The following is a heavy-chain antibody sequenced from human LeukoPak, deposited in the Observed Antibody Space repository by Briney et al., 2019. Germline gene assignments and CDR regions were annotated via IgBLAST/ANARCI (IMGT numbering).Heavy chain of an antibody. CDR2: MNPNSGNT. D-gene: IGHD6-13*01. Sequence: ASVKVSCKASGYTFTSYGISWVRQAPGQGLEWMGWMNPNSGNTGYAQKFQGRVTMTRNTSISTAYMELSSLRSEDTAVYYCARVYSSSQNYYYYYYMDVWGKGTTVTISS. CDR1: GYTFTSYG. CDR3: ARVYSSSQNYYYYYYMDV. J-gene: IGHJ6*03. V-gene: IGHV1-8*02.